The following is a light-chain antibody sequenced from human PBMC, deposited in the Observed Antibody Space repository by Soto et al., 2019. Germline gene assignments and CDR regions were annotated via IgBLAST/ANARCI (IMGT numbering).Light chain of an antibody. CDR3: QVWDFSSGHREV. CDR2: YDT. V-gene: IGLV3-21*04. CDR1: NIGSKS. Sequence: SYELTQPPSVAVAPGETARISCGGNNIGSKSLFWYQQKAGQAPLLVIYYDTNRPSGIPERFSGSNSGNTATLTISGVEVGDEADYYCQVWDFSSGHREVFGGGTKLTVL. J-gene: IGLJ2*01.